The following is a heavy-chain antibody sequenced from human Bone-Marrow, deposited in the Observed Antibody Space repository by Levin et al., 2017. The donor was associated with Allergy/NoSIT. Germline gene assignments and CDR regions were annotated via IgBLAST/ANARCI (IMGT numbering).Heavy chain of an antibody. V-gene: IGHV4-31*03. CDR2: IYYTGTT. J-gene: IGHJ4*02. CDR3: AGGRIGRWYYFDH. Sequence: SETLSLTCSVSGDSMSSGGYYWSWIRQHPEKGLEWIGHIYYTGTTNYNPSLRSRLSISVDTSRSQFSLRLTSVTAADAAMYCCAGGRIGRWYYFDHWGQGTLVTVSS. D-gene: IGHD2-15*01. CDR1: GDSMSSGGYY.